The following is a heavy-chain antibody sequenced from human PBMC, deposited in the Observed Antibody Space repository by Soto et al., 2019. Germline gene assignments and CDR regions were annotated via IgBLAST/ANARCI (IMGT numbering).Heavy chain of an antibody. CDR3: ARSRSGAVPDSFGY. Sequence: QVQLVESGGRMVQPGGSLRLSCAASGFMFSRYAIHWVRQAPGKGLEWVAVISKDGSVKYYADSVRGRFSISRDKSKNTVYLEMNGMRDDDTAVFYCARSRSGAVPDSFGYWGQGTLVTVSS. CDR2: ISKDGSVK. J-gene: IGHJ1*01. D-gene: IGHD3-3*01. CDR1: GFMFSRYA. V-gene: IGHV3-30-3*01.